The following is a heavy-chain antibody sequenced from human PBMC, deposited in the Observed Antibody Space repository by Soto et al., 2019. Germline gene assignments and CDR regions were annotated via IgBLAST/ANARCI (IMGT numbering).Heavy chain of an antibody. CDR1: GFTFSSYA. V-gene: IGHV3-23*01. J-gene: IGHJ4*02. CDR2: ISGSGGST. D-gene: IGHD6-6*01. Sequence: PGGSLRLSCAASGFTFSSYAMSWVRQAPGKGLEWVSAISGSGGSTYYADSVKGRFTISRDNSKSTLYLQMNSLRAEDTAVYYWAKSRPLKKYSSSSVDSDYWGQGTLVTVSS. CDR3: AKSRPLKKYSSSSVDSDY.